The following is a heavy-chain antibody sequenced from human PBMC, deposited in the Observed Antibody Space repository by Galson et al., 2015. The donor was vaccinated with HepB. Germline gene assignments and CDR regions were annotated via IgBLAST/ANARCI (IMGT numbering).Heavy chain of an antibody. V-gene: IGHV1-24*01. D-gene: IGHD6-13*01. CDR2: FDPEDGET. J-gene: IGHJ2*01. CDR3: ATEGRQLVRWWYFDL. Sequence: SVKVSCKVSGYTLTELSMHWVRQAPGKGLEWMGGFDPEDGETIYAQKFQGRVTMTEDTSTDTAYMELSSLRSEDTAVYYCATEGRQLVRWWYFDLWGRGTLVTVSS. CDR1: GYTLTELS.